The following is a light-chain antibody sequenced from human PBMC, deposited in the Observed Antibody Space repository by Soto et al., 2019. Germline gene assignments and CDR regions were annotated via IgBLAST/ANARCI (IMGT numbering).Light chain of an antibody. CDR2: GAS. V-gene: IGKV3-20*01. J-gene: IGKJ1*01. CDR3: QQYDSSPRT. CDR1: QSVSTRP. Sequence: EIVLTQSPGTLSLSPGERATLSCRASQSVSTRPLAWYQQKTGQAPRLLISGASSRAADIPDRFSGSGSGTDFTLTINRLEPEDFAVYYCQQYDSSPRTFGQGTKVE.